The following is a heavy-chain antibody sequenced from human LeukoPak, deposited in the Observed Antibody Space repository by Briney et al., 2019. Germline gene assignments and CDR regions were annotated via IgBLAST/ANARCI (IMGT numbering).Heavy chain of an antibody. J-gene: IGHJ4*02. CDR2: IYYGGST. D-gene: IGHD2-15*01. V-gene: IGHV4-59*01. Sequence: SETLSLTCTVSGGSISSCYWSRIRQPPGKGLEWIGYIYYGGSTNYNPSLKSRVTISVDTSKNQFSLKLSSVTAADTAVYYCARDHCSGGSCYSDYWGQGTLVTVSS. CDR1: GGSISSCY. CDR3: ARDHCSGGSCYSDY.